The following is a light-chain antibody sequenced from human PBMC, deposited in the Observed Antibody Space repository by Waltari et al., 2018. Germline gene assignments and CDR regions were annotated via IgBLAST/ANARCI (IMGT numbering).Light chain of an antibody. CDR2: TNN. J-gene: IGLJ2*01. CDR1: NSNIGSNP. CDR3: AAWDDRLNGVV. Sequence: QSVLTQPPSASGTPGQRVTISCSGSNSNIGSNPLNWYQQLPGTSPKLLIYTNNARPSGVPDRFSGSKSGTSASLAISGLQSEDEGDYYCAAWDDRLNGVVFGGGTKLTVL. V-gene: IGLV1-44*01.